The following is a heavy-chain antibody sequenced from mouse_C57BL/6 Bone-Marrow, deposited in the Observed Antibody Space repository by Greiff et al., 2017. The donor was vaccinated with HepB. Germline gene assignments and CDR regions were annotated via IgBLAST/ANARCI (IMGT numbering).Heavy chain of an antibody. CDR1: GYTFTSYW. D-gene: IGHD2-4*01. CDR3: AREGIYYDYGVGMDY. J-gene: IGHJ4*01. V-gene: IGHV1-69*01. CDR2: IDPSDSYT. Sequence: QVQLQQPGAELVMPGASVKLSCKASGYTFTSYWMHWVKQRPGQGLEWIGEIDPSDSYTNYNQKFKGKSTLTVDKSSSTAYMQLSSLTSEDSAVYYCAREGIYYDYGVGMDYWGQGTSVTVSS.